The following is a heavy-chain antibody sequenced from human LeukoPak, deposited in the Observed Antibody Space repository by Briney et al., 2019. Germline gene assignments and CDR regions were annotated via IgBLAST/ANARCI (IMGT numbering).Heavy chain of an antibody. Sequence: PSETLSLTCTVSGGSISSYYWSWIRQPPGKGLEWIGYIYYSGSTNYNPSLKSRVTISVDTSKNQFSLKLSSVTAADTAVYYCAREPSFYGMDVWGQGTTVTVSS. V-gene: IGHV4-59*01. CDR2: IYYSGST. CDR1: GGSISSYY. CDR3: AREPSFYGMDV. J-gene: IGHJ6*02.